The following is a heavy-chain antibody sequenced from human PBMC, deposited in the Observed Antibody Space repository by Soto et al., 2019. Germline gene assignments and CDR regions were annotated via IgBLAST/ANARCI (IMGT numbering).Heavy chain of an antibody. J-gene: IGHJ3*02. V-gene: IGHV3-15*01. D-gene: IGHD3-3*01. Sequence: PGGSLRLSCAASGFTFSNAWMSWVRQAPGKGLEWVGRIKSKTDSGTTDYAAPVKGRFTISRDDSKNTLYLQMNSLKTEDTAVYYCTTAGITIFGPRDDAFDIWGQGTMVTVSS. CDR2: IKSKTDSGTT. CDR1: GFTFSNAW. CDR3: TTAGITIFGPRDDAFDI.